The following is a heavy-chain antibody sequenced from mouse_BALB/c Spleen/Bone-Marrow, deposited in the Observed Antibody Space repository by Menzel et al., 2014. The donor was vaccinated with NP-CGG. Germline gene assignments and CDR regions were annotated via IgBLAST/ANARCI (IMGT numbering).Heavy chain of an antibody. V-gene: IGHV7-3*02. J-gene: IGHJ1*01. CDR2: IRNKAKGYTT. D-gene: IGHD2-1*01. CDR3: AREINYGNQWYFDG. Sequence: MLVESGGGLVQPGGSLSLSCATSGFTFTDYYMSWVRQPPGKALVWLGFIRNKAKGYTTEYSASVKGRFPISRDNSQSILYLQMNTQKAEDSTSYYCAREINYGNQWYFDGWGAGTTVTVS. CDR1: GFTFTDYY.